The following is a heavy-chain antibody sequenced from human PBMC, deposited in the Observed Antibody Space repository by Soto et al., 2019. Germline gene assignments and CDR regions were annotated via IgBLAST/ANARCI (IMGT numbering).Heavy chain of an antibody. CDR1: GFTFSGYA. Sequence: GGSLRLSCAASGFTFSGYAMSWVRQAPGKGLEWVSAISGSGGSTYYADSVKGRFTISRDNSKNTLYLQMNSLRAEDTAVYYCAKVGIAAAGTYYYYGMDVWGQGTTVTVSS. V-gene: IGHV3-23*01. J-gene: IGHJ6*02. CDR3: AKVGIAAAGTYYYYGMDV. CDR2: ISGSGGST. D-gene: IGHD6-13*01.